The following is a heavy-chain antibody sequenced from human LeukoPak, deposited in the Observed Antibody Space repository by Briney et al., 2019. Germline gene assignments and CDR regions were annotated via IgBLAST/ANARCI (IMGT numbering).Heavy chain of an antibody. CDR1: GFTFSSYA. CDR3: VKGGRGYSYGPPMGY. J-gene: IGHJ4*02. V-gene: IGHV3-64D*06. CDR2: ISSNGGST. Sequence: GGSLRLSCSASGFTFSSYAMHWVRQAPGKGLGYVSAISSNGGSTYYADSVKGRFTISRDNSKNTLYLQMSSLRAEDTAVYYCVKGGRGYSYGPPMGYWGQGTLVTVSS. D-gene: IGHD5-18*01.